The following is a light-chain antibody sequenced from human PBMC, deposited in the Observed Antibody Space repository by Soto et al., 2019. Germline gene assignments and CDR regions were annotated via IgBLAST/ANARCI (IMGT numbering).Light chain of an antibody. CDR3: SSYTSSSTYV. J-gene: IGLJ1*01. Sequence: QSALTQPASVSGSPGQSITISCTGTSSAVGGYNYVSWYQQHPGKAPKLMIYEVSNRPSGVSNRFFGSKSGNTASLTISGLQAEDEADYYCSSYTSSSTYVFGTGTKVTVL. CDR2: EVS. V-gene: IGLV2-14*01. CDR1: SSAVGGYNY.